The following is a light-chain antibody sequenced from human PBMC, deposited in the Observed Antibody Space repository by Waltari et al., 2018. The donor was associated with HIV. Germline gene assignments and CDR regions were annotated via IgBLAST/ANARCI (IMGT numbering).Light chain of an antibody. CDR3: GTWDSRLSIYV. J-gene: IGLJ1*01. Sequence: QSVLTQPPSVSAAPGKRVTISCPGTSSNVGTSSVCWYQQLPGTAPKLLIYDNNKRPSEIPDRFSGSKSDTSATLDISGLQTGDEADYYCGTWDSRLSIYVFGAGTRVTVL. CDR1: SSNVGTSS. CDR2: DNN. V-gene: IGLV1-51*01.